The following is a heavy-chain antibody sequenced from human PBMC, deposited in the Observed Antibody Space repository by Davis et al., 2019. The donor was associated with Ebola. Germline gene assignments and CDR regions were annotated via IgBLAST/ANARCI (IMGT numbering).Heavy chain of an antibody. D-gene: IGHD4-17*01. CDR3: SRGGAVKFDY. CDR1: GFTFSSYW. J-gene: IGHJ4*02. Sequence: GGSLRLSCAASGFTFSSYWMSWVRQAPGKGLEWVANIKQDGSEIHYVDSVQGRFTISRDNTKNSLYLQMNSLRDEDTALYYCSRGGAVKFDYWGQGTLVTVSS. CDR2: IKQDGSEI. V-gene: IGHV3-7*01.